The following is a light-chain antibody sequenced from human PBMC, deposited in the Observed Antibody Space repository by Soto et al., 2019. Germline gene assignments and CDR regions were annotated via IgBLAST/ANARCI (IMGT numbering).Light chain of an antibody. CDR3: CSYAGSTTPVL. V-gene: IGLV2-23*01. CDR1: SRDVGSYNL. Sequence: QSVLTQPASVSGSPGQSITISCTGTSRDVGSYNLVSWYQQHPGKAPKLMIYEGSKRPSGVSNRFSGSKSGNTASLTISGLQAEDEADYYCCSYAGSTTPVLFGGGTKVTVL. J-gene: IGLJ2*01. CDR2: EGS.